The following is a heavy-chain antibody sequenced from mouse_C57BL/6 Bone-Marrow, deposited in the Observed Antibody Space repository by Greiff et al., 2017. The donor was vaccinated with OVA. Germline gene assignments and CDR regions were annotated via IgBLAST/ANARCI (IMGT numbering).Heavy chain of an antibody. Sequence: EVKLMESGGDLVKPGGSLKLSCAASGFTFSSYGMSWVRQTPDKRLEWVAPISSGGSYTYYPDSVKGRFTISRDNAKNTLYLQMSSLKSEDTAMYYCARHGYYGSPYAMDYWGQGTSVTVSS. CDR3: ARHGYYGSPYAMDY. V-gene: IGHV5-6*01. CDR2: ISSGGSYT. J-gene: IGHJ4*01. D-gene: IGHD1-1*01. CDR1: GFTFSSYG.